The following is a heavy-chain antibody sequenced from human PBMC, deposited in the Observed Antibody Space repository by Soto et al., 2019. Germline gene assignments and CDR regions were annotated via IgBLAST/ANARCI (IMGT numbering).Heavy chain of an antibody. V-gene: IGHV5-51*01. CDR3: ERRAIAAAGIYYFDY. CDR2: IYPGDSDT. J-gene: IGHJ4*02. CDR1: GYSFTSYW. D-gene: IGHD6-13*01. Sequence: PGESLKISCKGSGYSFTSYWIGWVRQMPGKGLEWMGIIYPGDSDTRYSPSFQGQVTISADKSISTAYLQWSSLKASDTAMYYCERRAIAAAGIYYFDYWGQGTLVTVSS.